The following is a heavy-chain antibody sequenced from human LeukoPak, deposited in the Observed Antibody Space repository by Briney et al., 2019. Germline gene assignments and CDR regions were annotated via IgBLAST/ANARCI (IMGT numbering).Heavy chain of an antibody. V-gene: IGHV1-18*01. Sequence: GASVKVSCKASGYTFTTYGISWVRRAPGQGLEWMGWISANNGNTNYAQKLQGRVTMTTDTSTSTAYMELRSLRSDDTAVYYCARSPRGGPFDYWGQGTLVTVSS. J-gene: IGHJ4*02. CDR1: GYTFTTYG. CDR3: ARSPRGGPFDY. CDR2: ISANNGNT. D-gene: IGHD3-10*01.